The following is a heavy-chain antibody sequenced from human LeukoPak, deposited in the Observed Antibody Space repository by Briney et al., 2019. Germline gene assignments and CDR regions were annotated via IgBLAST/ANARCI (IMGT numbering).Heavy chain of an antibody. CDR2: INPGSGST. CDR1: GYTFTSYY. D-gene: IGHD3-16*01. V-gene: IGHV1-46*01. J-gene: IGHJ4*02. Sequence: ASVKVSCKASGYTFTSYYMHWVRQAPGQGLEWMAIINPGSGSTTFAQKFQGRVTMTRDTSTSTVYMELSSLRSEDTAVYYCTRGKIGGDDFDYWGQGTQVTVSS. CDR3: TRGKIGGDDFDY.